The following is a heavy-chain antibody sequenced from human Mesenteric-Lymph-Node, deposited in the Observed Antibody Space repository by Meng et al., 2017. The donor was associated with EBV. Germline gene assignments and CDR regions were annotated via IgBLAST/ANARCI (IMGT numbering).Heavy chain of an antibody. D-gene: IGHD3-16*01. J-gene: IGHJ4*02. V-gene: IGHV3-21*01. CDR3: ARDGADYDYAVEDY. CDR2: ITSSSSFS. CDR1: GFTFSTYA. Sequence: EVQLVESGGGLVKLEGSRRRACVASGFTFSTYAMSWVRQAPGKGLEWVSCITSSSSFSYSADSMKGRFTISRDNSKNSLYLQMNSLRAEDTAVYYCARDGADYDYAVEDYRGQGTLVTVS.